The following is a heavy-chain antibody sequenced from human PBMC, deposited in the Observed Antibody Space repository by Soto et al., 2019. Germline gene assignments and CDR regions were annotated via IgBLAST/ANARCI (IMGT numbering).Heavy chain of an antibody. CDR1: GGSISSSSYY. Sequence: QLQLQESGPGLVKPSETLSLTCTVSGGSISSSSYYWGWIRQPPGKGLEGIGSIYYSGSTYYNPSLKSRVTISVDTSKNQFSLKLSSVTAADTAVYYCARHQIAARRGVPPNWFDPWGQGTLVTVSS. CDR2: IYYSGST. CDR3: ARHQIAARRGVPPNWFDP. J-gene: IGHJ5*02. V-gene: IGHV4-39*01. D-gene: IGHD6-6*01.